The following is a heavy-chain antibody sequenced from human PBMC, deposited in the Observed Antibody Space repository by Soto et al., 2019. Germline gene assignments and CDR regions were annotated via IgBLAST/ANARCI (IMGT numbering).Heavy chain of an antibody. V-gene: IGHV3-23*01. Sequence: GGSLRLSCAASGFTFSSYARSWVRQAPGKGLEWVSAISGSGGSTYYADSVKGRFTISRDNSKNTLYLQMNSLRAEDTAVYYYARSYSSSWYYFDYWGQGTLVTVSS. D-gene: IGHD6-13*01. J-gene: IGHJ4*02. CDR1: GFTFSSYA. CDR3: ARSYSSSWYYFDY. CDR2: ISGSGGST.